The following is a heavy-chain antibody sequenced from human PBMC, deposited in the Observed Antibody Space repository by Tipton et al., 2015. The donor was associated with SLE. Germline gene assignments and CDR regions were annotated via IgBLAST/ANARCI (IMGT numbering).Heavy chain of an antibody. V-gene: IGHV4-34*01. CDR2: INHSGST. CDR1: GGSFSGYY. J-gene: IGHJ3*02. D-gene: IGHD2-15*01. Sequence: TLSLTCAVYGGSFSGYYWSWIRQPPGKGLEWIGEINHSGSTNYNPSLKSRVIISVDTSKNQFSLRLTSVTAADTAMYYCARGGGGAFDIWGQGTMVTVSS. CDR3: ARGGGGAFDI.